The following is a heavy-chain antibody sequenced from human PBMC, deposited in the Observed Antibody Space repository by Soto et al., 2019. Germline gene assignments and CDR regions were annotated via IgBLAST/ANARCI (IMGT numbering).Heavy chain of an antibody. D-gene: IGHD3-3*01. CDR3: ATDWILEWLSHFDY. CDR2: ISGSGGST. Sequence: GGSLRLSCAASGFTFSSYAMSWVRQAPGKGLEWVSAISGSGGSTYYADSVKGRFTISRDNSKNTLYLQMNSLLAEDKAVYYCATDWILEWLSHFDYWGQGTLVTVSS. V-gene: IGHV3-23*01. J-gene: IGHJ4*02. CDR1: GFTFSSYA.